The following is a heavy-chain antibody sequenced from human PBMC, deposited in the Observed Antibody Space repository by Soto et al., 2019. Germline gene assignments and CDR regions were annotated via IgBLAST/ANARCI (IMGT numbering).Heavy chain of an antibody. CDR1: GFSLDSYA. D-gene: IGHD3-10*01. CDR2: VSYDGKNI. CDR3: ARDYGALPCDRIQH. V-gene: IGHV3-30*03. Sequence: VESGGGAVQPGRSLTLSCAASGFSLDSYAMHWVRQAPGKGHEWMAVVSYDGKNIYYADSVKGRFTISKDDPKNTLYLRMGSLTAEDTATYYCARDYGALPCDRIQHWGRGTLVTVSS. J-gene: IGHJ1*01.